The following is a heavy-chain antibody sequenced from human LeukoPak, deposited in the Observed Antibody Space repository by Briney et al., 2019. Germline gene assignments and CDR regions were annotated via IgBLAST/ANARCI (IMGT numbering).Heavy chain of an antibody. CDR1: GGSISSYY. CDR2: IYYSGST. V-gene: IGHV4-59*01. Sequence: PSETLSLTCTVSGGSISSYYWSWIRQLPGKGLEWIGYIYYSGSTNYNPSLKSRVTISVDTSKNQFSLKLSSVTAADTAVYYCARDGDYGDYHDYWGQGTLVTVSS. CDR3: ARDGDYGDYHDY. D-gene: IGHD4-17*01. J-gene: IGHJ4*02.